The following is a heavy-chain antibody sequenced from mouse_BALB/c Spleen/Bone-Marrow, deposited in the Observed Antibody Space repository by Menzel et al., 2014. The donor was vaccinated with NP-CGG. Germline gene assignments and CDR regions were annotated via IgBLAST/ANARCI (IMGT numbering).Heavy chain of an antibody. D-gene: IGHD1-1*01. CDR1: GYTFTSYW. CDR3: TRYGNSHYYAMDY. CDR2: IYPSDSYT. J-gene: IGHJ4*01. Sequence: QVQLKESGAELVRPGASVKLSCRASGYTFTSYWINWVKQRPGQGLEWIGNIYPSDSYTNYNQRFKDKATLTVDKTSSTAYMQLSSPTCEDSAVYYCTRYGNSHYYAMDYWGQGTSVPVS. V-gene: IGHV1-69*02.